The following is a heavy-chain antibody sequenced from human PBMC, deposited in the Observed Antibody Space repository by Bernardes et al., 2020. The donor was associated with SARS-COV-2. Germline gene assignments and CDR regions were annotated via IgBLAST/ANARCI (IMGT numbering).Heavy chain of an antibody. D-gene: IGHD3-22*01. J-gene: IGHJ3*02. CDR2: IYYSGST. CDR3: ARGLSDTMIVVVRTVDAFDI. Sequence: SETLSLTCTVSGGSISSGGYYWSWIRQHPGKGLEWIGYIYYSGSTYYNPSLKSRVTISVDTSKNQFSLKLSSVTAVDTAVYYCARGLSDTMIVVVRTVDAFDIWGQGTMVTVSS. CDR1: GGSISSGGYY. V-gene: IGHV4-31*03.